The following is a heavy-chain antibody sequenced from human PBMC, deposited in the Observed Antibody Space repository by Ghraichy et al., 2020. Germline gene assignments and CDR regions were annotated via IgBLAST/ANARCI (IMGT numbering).Heavy chain of an antibody. V-gene: IGHV3-7*01. D-gene: IGHD3-3*01. J-gene: IGHJ4*02. CDR2: IKPDGSEK. CDR3: ARDFFWSGYYPYFDY. Sequence: VANIKPDGSEKYYVDSVKGRFTISRDNANNLLYLQMNSLRAEDTAVYYCARDFFWSGYYPYFDYWGQGT.